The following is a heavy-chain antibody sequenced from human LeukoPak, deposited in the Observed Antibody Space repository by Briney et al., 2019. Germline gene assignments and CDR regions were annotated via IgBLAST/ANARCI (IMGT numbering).Heavy chain of an antibody. D-gene: IGHD3-10*01. J-gene: IGHJ4*02. V-gene: IGHV1-2*02. CDR1: GYTFSGYY. CDR3: ARALYASGKRDY. Sequence: ASVKVSCKASGYTFSGYYMHWVRQAPGQGLEWMGWINPNSGGTNYAQKFQGRVTMTRDTSISTAYMELSSLRSEDTAVYYCARALYASGKRDYWGQGTLVTVSS. CDR2: INPNSGGT.